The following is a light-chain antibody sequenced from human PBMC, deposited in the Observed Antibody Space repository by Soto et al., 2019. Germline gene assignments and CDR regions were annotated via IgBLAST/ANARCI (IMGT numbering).Light chain of an antibody. CDR2: GAS. Sequence: EIVLQQSPGTLSLSPGERATLSCRASQSVSSSYLAWYKQKPGQAPRLLIYGASSRATGIPDRFSGSGSGTDFTLTISRLEPEDFAVYYCQQYGSSPWTFGQGTKVEIK. J-gene: IGKJ1*01. V-gene: IGKV3-20*01. CDR1: QSVSSSY. CDR3: QQYGSSPWT.